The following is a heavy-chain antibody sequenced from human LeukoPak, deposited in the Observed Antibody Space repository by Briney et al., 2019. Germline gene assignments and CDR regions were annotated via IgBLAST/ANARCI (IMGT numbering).Heavy chain of an antibody. J-gene: IGHJ5*02. Sequence: PSETLSLTCSLSGYSIRNGYHWGWIRQPPEKGLEWIGSIYQSGSTYDNPSLKSRVTMSVDTSKNQFSLKLTSVTAADTAVYYCARLVPPGWFDPWGQGTLVTVSS. CDR3: ARLVPPGWFDP. CDR1: GYSIRNGYH. V-gene: IGHV4-38-2*02. CDR2: IYQSGST.